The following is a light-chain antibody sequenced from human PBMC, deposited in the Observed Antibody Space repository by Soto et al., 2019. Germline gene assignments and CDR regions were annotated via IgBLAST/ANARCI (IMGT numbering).Light chain of an antibody. CDR1: QSLSSRY. Sequence: EIVLTQSPGTLSLSPGDRATLSCRASQSLSSRYLAWYRQKPGQAPRLLIYGASNRATGIPDRFSGSGSGTDFTLTISILEPGDFAVYYCQQYSSSPPTFGGGTKVEIK. CDR2: GAS. J-gene: IGKJ4*01. V-gene: IGKV3-20*01. CDR3: QQYSSSPPT.